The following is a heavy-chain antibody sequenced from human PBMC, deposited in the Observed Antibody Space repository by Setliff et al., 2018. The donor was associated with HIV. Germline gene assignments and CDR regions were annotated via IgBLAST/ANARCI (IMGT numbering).Heavy chain of an antibody. J-gene: IGHJ4*02. Sequence: PSETLSLTCTVSGASVNSNNYYWGWIRQPPGKGLEWIGSIYYSGSTYYNPSLKSRVTISVDTSKNQFSLKLSSVTAADTAVYYCARQESYGNGGLYYFDYWGQGTLVTVSS. CDR2: IYYSGST. CDR1: GASVNSNNYY. D-gene: IGHD2-8*02. V-gene: IGHV4-39*01. CDR3: ARQESYGNGGLYYFDY.